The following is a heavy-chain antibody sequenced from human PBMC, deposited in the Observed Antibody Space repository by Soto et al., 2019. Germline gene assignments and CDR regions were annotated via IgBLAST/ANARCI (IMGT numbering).Heavy chain of an antibody. CDR2: INPNSGDT. J-gene: IGHJ4*02. D-gene: IGHD6-13*01. Sequence: ASVKVSCKASSYTFTHYYVHWVRQAPGRGLEWMGWINPNSGDTNYAQKFQGRVTMTRDTSISTVYMELTRLRSDNTAVYYCATPQQLVGREAFDYWGQRTLVTVSS. CDR3: ATPQQLVGREAFDY. V-gene: IGHV1-2*02. CDR1: SYTFTHYY.